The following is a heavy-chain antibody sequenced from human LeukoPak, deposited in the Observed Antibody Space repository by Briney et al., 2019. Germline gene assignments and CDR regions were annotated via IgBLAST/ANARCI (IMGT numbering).Heavy chain of an antibody. CDR3: ARTENYIPEDWFDP. CDR1: GGSIRSSSYY. V-gene: IGHV4-39*01. Sequence: SETLSLTCTVSGGSIRSSSYYWGWIRQPPGKGLEWIGSIYYSGNTYYYPPLKSRVTISVDTSKNQFSLRLSSVTAADTAVYYCARTENYIPEDWFDPWGQGTLVTVSS. CDR2: IYYSGNT. J-gene: IGHJ5*02. D-gene: IGHD5-24*01.